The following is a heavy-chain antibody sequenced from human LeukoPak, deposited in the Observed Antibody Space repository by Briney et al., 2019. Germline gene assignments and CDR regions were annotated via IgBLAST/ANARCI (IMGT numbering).Heavy chain of an antibody. CDR3: ARVRNGRGGYFDY. CDR1: GGSVSSSSYY. J-gene: IGHJ4*02. Sequence: SETLSLTCTVSGGSVSSSSYYWSWIRQPPGKGLEWIGYIYYSGSTNYNPSLKSRVTISVDTSKNQFSLKLSSVTAADTAVYYCARVRNGRGGYFDYWGQGTLVTVSS. CDR2: IYYSGST. V-gene: IGHV4-61*01. D-gene: IGHD2-8*01.